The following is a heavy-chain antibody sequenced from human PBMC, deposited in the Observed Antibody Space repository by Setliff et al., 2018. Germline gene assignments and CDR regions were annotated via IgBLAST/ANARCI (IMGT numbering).Heavy chain of an antibody. CDR3: ARGQYNSCYYGEPSSYYFDS. V-gene: IGHV4-4*08. D-gene: IGHD2-15*01. CDR1: GGSMSNYF. CDR2: ISSGGST. J-gene: IGHJ4*02. Sequence: PSETLSLTCSVAGGSMSNYFWSWVRRPPGKGMERIGFISSGGSTIYSPSLKSRVTISVDTSKNQFSLRLTTVTAADTAIYYCARGQYNSCYYGEPSSYYFDSWAQGTLVTVSS.